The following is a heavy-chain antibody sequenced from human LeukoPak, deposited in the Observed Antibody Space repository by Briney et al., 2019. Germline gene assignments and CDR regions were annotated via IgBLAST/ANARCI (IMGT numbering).Heavy chain of an antibody. J-gene: IGHJ5*02. CDR3: ARDASDIVVVPAAVGPIDL. CDR1: GFTFSSYW. V-gene: IGHV3-74*01. CDR2: INSDGSST. D-gene: IGHD2-2*01. Sequence: GGSLRLSCAASGFTFSSYWMHWVRQAPGKGLVWVSRINSDGSSTSYADSVKGRFAISRDNSKNTLYLQMGSLRDEDMAVYYCARDASDIVVVPAAVGPIDLWGQGTLVTVSS.